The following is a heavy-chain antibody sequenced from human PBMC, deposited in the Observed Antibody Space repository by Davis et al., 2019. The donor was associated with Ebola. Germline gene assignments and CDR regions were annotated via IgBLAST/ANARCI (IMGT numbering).Heavy chain of an antibody. Sequence: PSEILSSTCAVHGGSFSGYYWSWIRQPPGKGLEWIGEINHSGSTNYNPSLKSRVTISVDTSKNQFSLKLSSVTAADTAVYYCAREGITMVRGVIISNFDYWGQGTLVTVSS. CDR3: AREGITMVRGVIISNFDY. V-gene: IGHV4-34*01. D-gene: IGHD3-10*01. CDR2: INHSGST. J-gene: IGHJ4*02. CDR1: GGSFSGYY.